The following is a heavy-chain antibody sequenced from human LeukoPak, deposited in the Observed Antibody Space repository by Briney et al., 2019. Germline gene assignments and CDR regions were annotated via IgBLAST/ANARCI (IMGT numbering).Heavy chain of an antibody. D-gene: IGHD3-9*01. CDR1: GFTFSEAW. V-gene: IGHV3-21*01. CDR2: ISSSSSYI. Sequence: GGSLRLSCAASGFTFSEAWMNSVRQAPGKGLEWVSSISSSSSYIYYEASVKGRFTISRDNAKNSLYLQMNSLRAEDTAVYYCARLLGTYYDILTGYYEDVRAFDIWGQGRMVTVSS. CDR3: ARLLGTYYDILTGYYEDVRAFDI. J-gene: IGHJ3*02.